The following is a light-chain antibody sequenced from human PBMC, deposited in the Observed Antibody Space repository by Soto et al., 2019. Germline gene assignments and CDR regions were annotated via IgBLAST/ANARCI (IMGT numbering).Light chain of an antibody. Sequence: QSVLTQPPSASGTPGQRVTSSCSGSSSNIGSNTVNWYQQLPGTAPKLLIYSNNQRPSGVPDRFSGSKSGTSASLAISGLQSEDEADYYCAAWDDSLNVLFGGGT. CDR2: SNN. V-gene: IGLV1-44*01. J-gene: IGLJ2*01. CDR3: AAWDDSLNVL. CDR1: SSNIGSNT.